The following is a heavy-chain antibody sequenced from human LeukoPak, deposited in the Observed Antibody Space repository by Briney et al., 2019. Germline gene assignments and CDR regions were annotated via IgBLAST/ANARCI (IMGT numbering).Heavy chain of an antibody. V-gene: IGHV3-48*03. CDR3: ARVIIVGATGI. CDR2: ISSGGSTV. CDR1: GFTISSYE. Sequence: PGGSLRLSCAAYGFTISSYEMSWIRQAPGKGLEWVSYISSGGSTVHYADSVKGRFTISRDNAKNSLYLQMDSLRAEDTAVYYCARVIIVGATGIWGQGTMVTVSS. D-gene: IGHD1-26*01. J-gene: IGHJ3*02.